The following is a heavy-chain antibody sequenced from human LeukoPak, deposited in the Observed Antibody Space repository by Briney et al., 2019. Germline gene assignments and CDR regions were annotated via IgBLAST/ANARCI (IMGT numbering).Heavy chain of an antibody. CDR2: IYTSGST. V-gene: IGHV4-61*02. J-gene: IGHJ5*02. Sequence: SETLSLTCTVSGGSISSGSYYWSWIRQPAGKGLEWIGRIYTSGSTNYNPSLKSRVTISVDTSKNQFSLKLSSVTAADTAVYYCASTPKVGYVQGWFYPWGQGTLVTVSS. D-gene: IGHD5-12*01. CDR3: ASTPKVGYVQGWFYP. CDR1: GGSISSGSYY.